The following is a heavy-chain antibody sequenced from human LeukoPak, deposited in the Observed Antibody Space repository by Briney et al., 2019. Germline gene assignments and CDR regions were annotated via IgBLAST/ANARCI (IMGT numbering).Heavy chain of an antibody. V-gene: IGHV4-34*01. J-gene: IGHJ4*02. CDR1: GFSVSVNY. CDR2: INHSGST. CDR3: ARDSSSW. D-gene: IGHD6-13*01. Sequence: LRLSCAASGFSVSVNYMSWIRQPPGKGLEWIGEINHSGSTNYNPSLKSRVTISVDTSKNQFSLKLSSVTAADTAVYYYARDSSSWWGQGTLVTVSS.